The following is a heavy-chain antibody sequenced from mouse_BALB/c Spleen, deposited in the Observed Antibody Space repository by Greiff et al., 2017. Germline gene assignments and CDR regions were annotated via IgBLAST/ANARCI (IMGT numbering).Heavy chain of an antibody. CDR3: ARFPESAMDY. J-gene: IGHJ4*01. Sequence: EVQLVESGGGLVQPGGSRKLSCAASGFTFSSFGMHWVRQAPEKGLEWVAYISSGSSTIYYADTVKGRFTISRDNPKNTLFLQMTSLRSEDTAMYYCARFPESAMDYWGQGTSVTVSS. CDR2: ISSGSSTI. V-gene: IGHV5-17*02. CDR1: GFTFSSFG.